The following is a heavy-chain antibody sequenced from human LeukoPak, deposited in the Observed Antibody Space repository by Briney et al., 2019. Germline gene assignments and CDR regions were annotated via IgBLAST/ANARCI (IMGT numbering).Heavy chain of an antibody. Sequence: SVKVSCKTSGGTFTSYAITWVRQAPGQGLEWMGKIIPISGTTNYAQNVQGRVTFTADESTSTAYMELSSLRSEDTALYYCARKLRLGGNWFDPWGQGTLVTVSS. CDR2: IIPISGTT. CDR1: GGTFTSYA. D-gene: IGHD1-26*01. CDR3: ARKLRLGGNWFDP. J-gene: IGHJ5*02. V-gene: IGHV1-69*13.